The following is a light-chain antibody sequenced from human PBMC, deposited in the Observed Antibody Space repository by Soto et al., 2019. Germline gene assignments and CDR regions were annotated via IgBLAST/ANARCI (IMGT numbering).Light chain of an antibody. V-gene: IGLV2-14*03. Sequence: QSALTQPASVSGSPGQSITISCTGTSNDVGGYNYVSWYQHHPGKAPKLMIYDVANRPSGVSNRFSGSKSCNTASLTISGLQAEDEADYYCSSYRSRSTVVFGGGTKVTVL. CDR1: SNDVGGYNY. CDR2: DVA. CDR3: SSYRSRSTVV. J-gene: IGLJ2*01.